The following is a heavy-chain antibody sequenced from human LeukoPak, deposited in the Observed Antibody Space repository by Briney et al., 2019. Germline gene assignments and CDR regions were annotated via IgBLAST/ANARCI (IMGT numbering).Heavy chain of an antibody. D-gene: IGHD2-15*01. J-gene: IGHJ4*02. Sequence: SETLSLTCTVSGGSISSSSYYWGWIRQPPGTGLEWIGSIYYSGSTYYNPSLKSRVTISVDTSKNQFSLKLSSVTAADTAVYYCARDQFLGYCSGGSCSGDWGQGALVTVSS. V-gene: IGHV4-39*07. CDR3: ARDQFLGYCSGGSCSGD. CDR1: GGSISSSSYY. CDR2: IYYSGST.